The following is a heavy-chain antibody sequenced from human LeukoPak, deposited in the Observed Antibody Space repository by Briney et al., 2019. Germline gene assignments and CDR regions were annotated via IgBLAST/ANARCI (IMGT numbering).Heavy chain of an antibody. CDR1: GFTFSSYG. J-gene: IGHJ4*02. Sequence: PGGTLRLSCAASGFTFSSYGMSWVRQAPGKGLEWVSAMSSSDDGRYYAASVRGRFTISRDTSRSTLYLQMNSLRAEDAAVYYLAKATVTSCRCVVCYPFDYWGQGTLVTVSA. CDR2: MSSSDDGR. CDR3: AKATVTSCRCVVCYPFDY. D-gene: IGHD2-15*01. V-gene: IGHV3-23*01.